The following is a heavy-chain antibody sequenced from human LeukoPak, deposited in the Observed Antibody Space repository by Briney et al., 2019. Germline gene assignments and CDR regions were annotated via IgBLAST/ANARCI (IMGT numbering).Heavy chain of an antibody. J-gene: IGHJ4*02. D-gene: IGHD4/OR15-4a*01. V-gene: IGHV1-46*01. Sequence: GASVKVSCKASGYTFTSCYMHWVRQAPGQGLEWMGIINPSGGSTSYAQKFQGRVTMTRDTSTSTVYMELSSLRSEDTAVYYCATTGGDYRALDYWGQGTLVTVSS. CDR3: ATTGGDYRALDY. CDR2: INPSGGST. CDR1: GYTFTSCY.